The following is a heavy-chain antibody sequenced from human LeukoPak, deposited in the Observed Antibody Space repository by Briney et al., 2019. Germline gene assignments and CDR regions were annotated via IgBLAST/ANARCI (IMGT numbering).Heavy chain of an antibody. V-gene: IGHV3-23*01. CDR3: AKNVLTTVTSHCAASDI. CDR2: TSGSGATT. D-gene: IGHD4-17*01. Sequence: GGSLRLSCAASGFTFGTYAMGWVRQAPGKGLEWVSTTSGSGATTYYADSVEGRFTISRDNSKNTLYLQMNSLRAGDTAVYYCAKNVLTTVTSHCAASDIWGQGTMVTVSS. CDR1: GFTFGTYA. J-gene: IGHJ3*02.